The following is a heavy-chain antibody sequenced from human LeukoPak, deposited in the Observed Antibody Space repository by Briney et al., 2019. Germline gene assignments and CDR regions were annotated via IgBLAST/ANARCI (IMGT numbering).Heavy chain of an antibody. J-gene: IGHJ4*02. CDR2: IYYSGST. CDR1: GGSISSSSYY. V-gene: IGHV4-39*01. D-gene: IGHD3-22*01. CDR3: ARRVASSGYYLDY. Sequence: PSETLSLTCTVSGGSISSSSYYWGWIRQPPGKGLEWTGSIYYSGSTYYNPSLKSRVTISVDTSKNQFSLKLSSVTAADTAVYYCARRVASSGYYLDYRGQGTLVTVSS.